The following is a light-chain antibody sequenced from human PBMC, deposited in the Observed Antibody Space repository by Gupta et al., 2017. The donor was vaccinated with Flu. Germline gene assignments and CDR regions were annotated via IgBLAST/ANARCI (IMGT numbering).Light chain of an antibody. CDR1: QSLVHSDGSTY. CDR2: KVS. Sequence: VTLGQPASISCRSSQSLVHSDGSTYLNWFQQRPGQSPRRLIYKVSNRDSGVPDRFSGSGSGTDFTLKISRVEADDVGVYYCRQDKHWPWTFGQGTKVEIK. V-gene: IGKV2-30*02. J-gene: IGKJ1*01. CDR3: RQDKHWPWT.